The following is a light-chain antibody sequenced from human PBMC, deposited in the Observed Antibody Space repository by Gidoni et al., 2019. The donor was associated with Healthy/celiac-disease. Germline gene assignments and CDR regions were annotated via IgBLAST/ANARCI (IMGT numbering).Light chain of an antibody. CDR3: QQYYSTPIT. CDR2: WAS. J-gene: IGKJ3*01. V-gene: IGKV4-1*01. CDR1: QSVLYSSNNKNN. Sequence: DIVMTQSPASLAVSLGESATINCKSSQSVLYSSNNKNNLAWYQQKPGQPPKLLIYWASTRESGVPDRFSGSGSGTDFTLTISSLQAEDVAVYYCQQYYSTPITFGPXTKVDIK.